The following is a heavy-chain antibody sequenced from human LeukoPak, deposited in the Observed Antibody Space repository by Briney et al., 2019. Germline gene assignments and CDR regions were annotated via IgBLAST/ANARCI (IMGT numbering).Heavy chain of an antibody. V-gene: IGHV3-23*01. CDR2: ISGSGVAT. J-gene: IGHJ4*02. Sequence: GGSLRLSCAASGFTFSSYAVSWVRQARGKGLEWVSSISGSGVATYSADSVKGRFTISRDNSKNTLYLQMNSLRAEDTAVYYCAKDWGYSSSQGYYFDYWGQGTLVTVSS. CDR3: AKDWGYSSSQGYYFDY. D-gene: IGHD6-13*01. CDR1: GFTFSSYA.